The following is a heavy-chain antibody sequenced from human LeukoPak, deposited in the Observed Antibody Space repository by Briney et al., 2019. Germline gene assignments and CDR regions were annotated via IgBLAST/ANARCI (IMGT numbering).Heavy chain of an antibody. CDR3: AREAGYDYVWGSYRSFDY. CDR2: ISYDGSNK. V-gene: IGHV3-30*04. Sequence: PGRSLRLSCAASGFTFSSYAMHWVRQAPGKGLEWVAVISYDGSNKYYADSVKGRFTISRDNAKNSLYLQMNSLRAEDTAVYYCAREAGYDYVWGSYRSFDYWGQGTLVTVSS. J-gene: IGHJ4*02. CDR1: GFTFSSYA. D-gene: IGHD3-16*02.